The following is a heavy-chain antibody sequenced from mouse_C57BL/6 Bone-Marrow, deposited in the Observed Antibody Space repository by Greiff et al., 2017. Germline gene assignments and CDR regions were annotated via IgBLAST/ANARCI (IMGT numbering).Heavy chain of an antibody. Sequence: QVQLKQPGAELVKPGASVKMSCKASGYTFTSYWITWVKQRPGQGLEWIGDIYPGSGSTNYNEKFKSKATLTVDTSSSTAYMQLSSLTSEDSAVYYCARANSSGRAWFAYWGQGTLVTVSA. CDR2: IYPGSGST. CDR1: GYTFTSYW. D-gene: IGHD3-2*02. CDR3: ARANSSGRAWFAY. V-gene: IGHV1-55*01. J-gene: IGHJ3*01.